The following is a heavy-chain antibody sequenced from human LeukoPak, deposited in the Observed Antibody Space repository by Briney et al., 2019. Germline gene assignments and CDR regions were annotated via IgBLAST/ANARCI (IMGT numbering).Heavy chain of an antibody. V-gene: IGHV4-34*01. CDR2: INHSGST. D-gene: IGHD3-10*01. J-gene: IGHJ6*04. CDR3: AREAFTMVRGVIIESYYNYYGMDV. Sequence: SETLSLTCAVYGGSFSNYYWSWIRQPPGKGLEWIGEINHSGSTNYNPSLKSRVTVSVDTSKNQFSLKLSSVTAADTAVYYCAREAFTMVRGVIIESYYNYYGMDVWGKGTTVTVSS. CDR1: GGSFSNYY.